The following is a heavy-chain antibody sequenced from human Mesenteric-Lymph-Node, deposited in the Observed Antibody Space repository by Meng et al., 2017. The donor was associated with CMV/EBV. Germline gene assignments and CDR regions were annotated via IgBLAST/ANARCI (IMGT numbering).Heavy chain of an antibody. CDR1: GGTFSSYA. CDR2: MNPNSGNT. J-gene: IGHJ6*02. V-gene: IGHV1-8*02. D-gene: IGHD6-13*01. Sequence: ASVKVSCKASGGTFSSYAISWVRQATGQGLEWMGWMNPNSGNTGYAQKFQGRVTMTRNTSISTAYMELASLRSEDTAVYYCARDSSSPTVYYYYGLDVWGQGTTVTVSS. CDR3: ARDSSSPTVYYYYGLDV.